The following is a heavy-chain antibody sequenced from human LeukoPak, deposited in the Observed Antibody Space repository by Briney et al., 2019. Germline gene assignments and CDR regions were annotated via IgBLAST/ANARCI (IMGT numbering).Heavy chain of an antibody. CDR3: AGGYCSSTSCYTTLDY. Sequence: SVKVSCKASGGTFSSYAISWVRQAPGQGLEWMGGIIPIFGTANYAQKFQGRVTITADESTSTAYMELSSLRSEDTAVYYCAGGYCSSTSCYTTLDYWGQGTLVTVSS. CDR2: IIPIFGTA. V-gene: IGHV1-69*13. D-gene: IGHD2-2*02. J-gene: IGHJ4*02. CDR1: GGTFSSYA.